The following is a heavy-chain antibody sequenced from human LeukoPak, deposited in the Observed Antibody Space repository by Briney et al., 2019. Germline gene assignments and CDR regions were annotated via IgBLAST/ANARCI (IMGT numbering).Heavy chain of an antibody. CDR3: ARFKQLGRSFDS. Sequence: SETLSLTCTVSGGSIGKTSYYWGWIRQPPRKGLEWIGNIYYSGTTYYNPSLKSRVTISVDTSKNQFSLTLNSVTAADTAVYFCARFKQLGRSFDSWGLGSLVTVSS. D-gene: IGHD1-1*01. CDR2: IYYSGTT. V-gene: IGHV4-39*07. CDR1: GGSIGKTSYY. J-gene: IGHJ4*02.